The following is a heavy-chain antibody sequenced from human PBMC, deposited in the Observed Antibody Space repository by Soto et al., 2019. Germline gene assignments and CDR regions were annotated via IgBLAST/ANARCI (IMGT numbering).Heavy chain of an antibody. Sequence: GGSLRLSCAASGFICGSYAMSWVRQAPGKGLEWVSGISASGDGTYYGDSVKGRFTISRDNSKNTLDLQMNSLRADDTAVYYCAKEGLSRIFDFDYWGQGTLVTVSS. CDR2: ISASGDGT. J-gene: IGHJ4*02. V-gene: IGHV3-23*01. CDR3: AKEGLSRIFDFDY. CDR1: GFICGSYA.